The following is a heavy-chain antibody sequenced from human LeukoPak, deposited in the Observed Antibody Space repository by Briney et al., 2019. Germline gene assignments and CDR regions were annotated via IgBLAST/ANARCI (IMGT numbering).Heavy chain of an antibody. CDR3: ARVDPPWYYSGSGQLYYFDY. V-gene: IGHV1-18*01. Sequence: GASVKVSCKASDYTFTSYGITWGRQAPGQGLEWMGWISSYTGSTNYAQKLQGRVTMTTDTSTSTAYMELRSLRSDDTAVYYCARVDPPWYYSGSGQLYYFDYWGQGTLVTVSS. CDR1: DYTFTSYG. D-gene: IGHD3-10*01. J-gene: IGHJ4*02. CDR2: ISSYTGST.